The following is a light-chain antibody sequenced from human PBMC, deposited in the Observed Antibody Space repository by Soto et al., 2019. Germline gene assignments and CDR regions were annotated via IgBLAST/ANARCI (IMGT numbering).Light chain of an antibody. V-gene: IGKV3-11*01. CDR3: QQRFSWPPT. CDR2: DTS. J-gene: IGKJ4*01. Sequence: EIGLTQSPATLSLSPGDRATLSCRASQSVSRYLAWYQQKPGQAPRLLIHDTSTRATGVPDTFRGSGSGTEFPLTISSLEPEDSAMYYCQQRFSWPPTFGGGTHVEIK. CDR1: QSVSRY.